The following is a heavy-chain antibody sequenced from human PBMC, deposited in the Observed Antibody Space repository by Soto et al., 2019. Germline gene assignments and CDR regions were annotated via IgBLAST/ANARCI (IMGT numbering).Heavy chain of an antibody. CDR1: GFPFSNYG. CDR3: AKDPGGNYGLYYYYYHYMDV. Sequence: GGSLRLSCAASGFPFSNYGMHWVRQTPGKGLEWVAVISYDGSDKYYADSVKGRFTISRDNSKNTLYLQMNSLRAEDAAVYYCAKDPGGNYGLYYYYYHYMDVWGKGTTVTVSS. J-gene: IGHJ6*03. D-gene: IGHD4-4*01. CDR2: ISYDGSDK. V-gene: IGHV3-30*18.